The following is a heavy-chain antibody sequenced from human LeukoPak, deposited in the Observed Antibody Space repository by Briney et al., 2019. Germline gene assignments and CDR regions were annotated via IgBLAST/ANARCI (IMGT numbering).Heavy chain of an antibody. V-gene: IGHV3-33*01. CDR2: IWKNGSNK. CDR3: ARDRLGYYDSSGSLDY. D-gene: IGHD3-22*01. CDR1: GSTFSSTG. J-gene: IGHJ4*02. Sequence: GRSLRLSCAAFGSTFSSTGTPWVRQAPGKGLEWVAVIWKNGSNKYYADSVKGRFTISRDNSKNTLYLKMNSLRAEDTAVYYCARDRLGYYDSSGSLDYWGQGTLVTVSS.